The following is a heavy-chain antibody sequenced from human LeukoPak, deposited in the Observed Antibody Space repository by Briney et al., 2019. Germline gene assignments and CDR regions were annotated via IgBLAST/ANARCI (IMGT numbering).Heavy chain of an antibody. CDR2: ITSNGGST. D-gene: IGHD3-16*01. J-gene: IGHJ5*02. CDR1: GFTFSTNS. V-gene: IGHV3-64D*08. Sequence: GGSLRLSCSASGFTFSTNSMNWVRQAPGKGLEFVSAITSNGGSTYYADSVKGRFTISRDNSKNTLYLQMSSLRAEDTAVYYCVTVGMTSIWYYLRFEPRGQGTLFSVSS. CDR3: VTVGMTSIWYYLRFEP.